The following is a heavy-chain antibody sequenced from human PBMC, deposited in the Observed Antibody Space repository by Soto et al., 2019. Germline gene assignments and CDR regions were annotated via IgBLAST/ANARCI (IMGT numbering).Heavy chain of an antibody. CDR1: GGTFSSYA. J-gene: IGHJ6*02. CDR2: IIPIFGTA. CDR3: ARALWGDGYNHHYYGMDV. D-gene: IGHD5-12*01. Sequence: GASVKVSCKASGGTFSSYAISWVRQAPGQGLEWMGGIIPIFGTANYAQKFQGRVTITADESTSTAYMELSSLRSEDTAVYYRARALWGDGYNHHYYGMDVWGQGTTVTVSS. V-gene: IGHV1-69*13.